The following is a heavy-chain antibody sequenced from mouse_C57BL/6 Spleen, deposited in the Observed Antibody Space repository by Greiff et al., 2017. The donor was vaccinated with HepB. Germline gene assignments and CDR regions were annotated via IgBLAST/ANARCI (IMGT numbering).Heavy chain of an antibody. V-gene: IGHV5-4*01. Sequence: EVKVVESGGGLVKPGGSLKLSCAASGFTFSSYAMSWVRQTPEKRLEWVATISDGGSYTYYPDNVKGRFTISRDNAKNNLYLQMSHLKSEDTAMYYCARDEGYDGVPAWFAYWGQGTLVTVSA. J-gene: IGHJ3*01. D-gene: IGHD2-2*01. CDR2: ISDGGSYT. CDR3: ARDEGYDGVPAWFAY. CDR1: GFTFSSYA.